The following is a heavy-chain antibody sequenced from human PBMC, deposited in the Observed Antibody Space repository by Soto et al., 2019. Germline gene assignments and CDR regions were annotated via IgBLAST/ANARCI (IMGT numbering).Heavy chain of an antibody. Sequence: PVGSLRLSCAASGFTFGNYAMSWVRQAPGKGLEWASAIAASGATTYYADSVKGRLTVSRDNSKNTLYLQMNSLRAEDTAVYYCAKDRGGSGWRFDYWGQGTLVTVSS. CDR1: GFTFGNYA. CDR3: AKDRGGSGWRFDY. CDR2: IAASGATT. V-gene: IGHV3-23*01. J-gene: IGHJ4*02. D-gene: IGHD6-19*01.